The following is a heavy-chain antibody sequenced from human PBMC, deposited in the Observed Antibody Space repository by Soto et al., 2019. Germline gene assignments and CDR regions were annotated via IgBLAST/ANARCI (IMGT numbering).Heavy chain of an antibody. J-gene: IGHJ4*02. D-gene: IGHD3-3*01. CDR3: AGERGAVGFFES. Sequence: QVQLVQSGAEMRKPGSSVKVSCKASGDTFGSYTLSWLRRAPGLGLEWMARILPAHGIANYAQKFQDKVTIIADMSTPTTFLAITSVNCDDTAFFFCAGERGAVGFFESWGQGPLVTVSS. CDR2: ILPAHGIA. CDR1: GDTFGSYT. V-gene: IGHV1-69*08.